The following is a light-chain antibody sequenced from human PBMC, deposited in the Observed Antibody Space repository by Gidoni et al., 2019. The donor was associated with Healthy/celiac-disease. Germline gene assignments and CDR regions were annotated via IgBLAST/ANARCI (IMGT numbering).Light chain of an antibody. CDR2: EGS. CDR3: CSYAGSSTPHVV. V-gene: IGLV2-23*01. CDR1: SSDVGRYNL. Sequence: QSARTQPASVSGSPGQSITISCTGTSSDVGRYNLVSWYHQHPGKAPKLMIYEGSKRPSGVSNRFSGSKSGNTASLTISGLQAEDEADYYCCSYAGSSTPHVVFGGGTKLTVL. J-gene: IGLJ2*01.